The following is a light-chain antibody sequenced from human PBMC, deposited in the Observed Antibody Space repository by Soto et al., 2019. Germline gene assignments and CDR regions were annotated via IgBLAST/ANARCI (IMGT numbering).Light chain of an antibody. CDR1: QSVSDY. CDR3: QQRYDWPWT. CDR2: DVS. V-gene: IGKV3-11*01. Sequence: IVLTQSPAIMSLSPGESASLSCRASQSVSDYLAWYQQKPGQAPRLFIYDVSKRATGIPARFSGSGSGTDFTLTISSLEPEDFAVYFCQQRYDWPWTFGLGTKADIK. J-gene: IGKJ1*01.